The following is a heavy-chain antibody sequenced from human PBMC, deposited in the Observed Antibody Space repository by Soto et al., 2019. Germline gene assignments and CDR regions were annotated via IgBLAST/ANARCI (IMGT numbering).Heavy chain of an antibody. D-gene: IGHD3-10*01. V-gene: IGHV3-33*01. CDR2: IWYDGSNK. CDR3: ARDGLVRGVLITNWFDP. J-gene: IGHJ5*02. Sequence: QVQLVASGGGVVQPGRSLRLSCAASGFTFSSYGMHWVRQAPGKGLEWVAVIWYDGSNKYYADSVKGRFTISRDNSKNTLYLQMNSLRAEDTAVYYCARDGLVRGVLITNWFDPWGQGTLVTVSS. CDR1: GFTFSSYG.